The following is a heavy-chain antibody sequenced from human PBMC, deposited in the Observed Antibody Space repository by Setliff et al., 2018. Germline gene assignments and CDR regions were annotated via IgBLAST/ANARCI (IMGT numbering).Heavy chain of an antibody. CDR3: AREVGDVIISSDAFDF. D-gene: IGHD3-10*01. CDR2: IYYSGSA. CDR1: GGSISSRSY. J-gene: IGHJ3*01. Sequence: SETLSLTCTVSGGSISSRSYWGWVRQPPAKGLEWIGTIYYSGSAYSSPSLKSRVTISVDTSKNQFSLKLTSVTAADTAVYFCAREVGDVIISSDAFDFWGQGTMVTVSS. V-gene: IGHV4-38-2*02.